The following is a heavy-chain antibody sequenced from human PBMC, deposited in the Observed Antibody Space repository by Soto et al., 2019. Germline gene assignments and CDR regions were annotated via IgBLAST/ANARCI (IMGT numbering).Heavy chain of an antibody. CDR2: IIPILGIA. V-gene: IGHV1-69*04. J-gene: IGHJ6*02. Sequence: ASVKVSCKTSGCSFTDYKLHWVRQAPGQGLEWMGRIIPILGIANYAQKFQGRVTITADKSTSTAYMELSSLRSEDTAVYYCAREVGVTVVTRHYYGMDVWGQGTTVTVSS. CDR1: GCSFTDYK. CDR3: AREVGVTVVTRHYYGMDV. D-gene: IGHD2-21*02.